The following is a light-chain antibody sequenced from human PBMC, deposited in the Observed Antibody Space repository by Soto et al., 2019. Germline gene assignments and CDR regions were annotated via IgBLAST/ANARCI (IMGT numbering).Light chain of an antibody. V-gene: IGKV1-5*03. CDR2: KTS. CDR1: QYVNDW. Sequence: DIQMTQSPSTLSASIGDRVTITCRASQYVNDWLAWYQQKPGKAPKLLIYKTSILETGVPSRFSGSGSGTDFSLTITSLQPEDFATYYCQQYNSFWTFGQGTKVDIK. J-gene: IGKJ1*01. CDR3: QQYNSFWT.